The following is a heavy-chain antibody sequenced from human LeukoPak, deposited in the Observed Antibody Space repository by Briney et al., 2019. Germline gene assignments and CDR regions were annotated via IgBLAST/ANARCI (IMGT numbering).Heavy chain of an antibody. CDR3: ASVGGGLRLKGDDYGDPGDY. Sequence: ASVTVSCKASGYTFTGYYIHWVRQAPGQGLEWMGWINPNSGGTNYAQKFQGRVTMTRDTSISTAYMDLSRLKSDDTAVYYCASVGGGLRLKGDDYGDPGDYWGQGTLVTVSS. V-gene: IGHV1-2*02. CDR1: GYTFTGYY. J-gene: IGHJ4*02. CDR2: INPNSGGT. D-gene: IGHD4-17*01.